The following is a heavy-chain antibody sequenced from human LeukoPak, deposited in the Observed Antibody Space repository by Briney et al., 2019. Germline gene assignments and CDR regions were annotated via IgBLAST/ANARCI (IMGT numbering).Heavy chain of an antibody. CDR3: ARDGDIVVVPAATNFDY. CDR1: GFIFSNYG. Sequence: GGSLRLSCAASGFIFSNYGMNWVRQAPGKGLEWVSAISGSGGSTYYADSVKGRFTISRDNSKNTLYLQMNSLRAEDTAVYYCARDGDIVVVPAATNFDYWGQGTLVTVSS. CDR2: ISGSGGST. J-gene: IGHJ4*02. D-gene: IGHD2-2*01. V-gene: IGHV3-23*01.